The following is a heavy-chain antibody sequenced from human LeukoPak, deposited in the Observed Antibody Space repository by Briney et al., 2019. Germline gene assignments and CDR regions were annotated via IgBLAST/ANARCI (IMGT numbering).Heavy chain of an antibody. Sequence: ASVKVSCKASGYTFTGYYMHWVRQAPGQGLEWMGWINPNSGGTNYAQKFQGWVTTTRDTSISTAYMELSRLRSDDTAVYYCARLRHQGSWYLDYWGQGTLVTVSS. CDR2: INPNSGGT. V-gene: IGHV1-2*04. CDR3: ARLRHQGSWYLDY. CDR1: GYTFTGYY. J-gene: IGHJ4*02. D-gene: IGHD6-13*01.